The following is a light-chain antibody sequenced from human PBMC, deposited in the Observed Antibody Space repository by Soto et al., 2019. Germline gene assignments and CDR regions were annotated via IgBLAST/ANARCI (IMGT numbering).Light chain of an antibody. V-gene: IGLV2-8*01. CDR3: NSYAGSNNVL. CDR1: SSDIGGYNY. Sequence: QSALTQPPSASGSPGQSVAISCTGTSSDIGGYNYVSWYQQHPGKAPKLMIYGVNKRPSGVPDRFSGSKSGNTASLTVSGLQAEDEAYYYCNSYAGSNNVLFGGGTKLTVL. J-gene: IGLJ2*01. CDR2: GVN.